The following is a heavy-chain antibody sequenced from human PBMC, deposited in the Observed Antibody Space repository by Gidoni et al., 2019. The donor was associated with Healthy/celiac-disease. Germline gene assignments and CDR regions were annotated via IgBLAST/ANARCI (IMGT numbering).Heavy chain of an antibody. V-gene: IGHV4-4*02. D-gene: IGHD6-13*01. CDR2: IYHSGST. CDR1: GGSISRSNW. CDR3: AIRDDSSSWYWTY. J-gene: IGHJ4*02. Sequence: QVQLQESGPGLVKPSGTLSLTFAVSGGSISRSNWWSWVRQPPGKGREWIGEIYHSGSTNYNPSLKSRVTISVDKSKNQFSLKLSSVTAADTAVYYCAIRDDSSSWYWTYWGQGTLVTVSS.